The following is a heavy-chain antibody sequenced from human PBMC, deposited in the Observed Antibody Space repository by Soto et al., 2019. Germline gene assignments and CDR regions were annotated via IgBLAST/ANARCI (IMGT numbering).Heavy chain of an antibody. CDR2: IRSKAYGGTT. CDR1: GFTFGDYA. Sequence: GGSLRLSCTASGFTFGDYAMSWFRQAPGKGLEWVGFIRSKAYGGTTEYAASVKGRFTISRDDSKSIAYLQMNSLKTEDTAVYYCTRGLAAAGRYYYYGMDVWGQGTTVTVYS. CDR3: TRGLAAAGRYYYYGMDV. J-gene: IGHJ6*02. V-gene: IGHV3-49*03. D-gene: IGHD6-13*01.